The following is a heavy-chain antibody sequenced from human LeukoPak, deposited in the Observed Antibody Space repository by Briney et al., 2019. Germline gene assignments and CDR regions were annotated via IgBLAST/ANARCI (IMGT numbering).Heavy chain of an antibody. J-gene: IGHJ4*02. Sequence: AGGSLRLSCAASGFTFSSYAMSWVRQAPGKGLEWVSAISGSGGSTYYADSVKGRFTISRDNSKNTLYLQMNSLRAEDTAVYYCAKLTPTTVTNVNASVDYWGQGTLVTVSS. CDR1: GFTFSSYA. CDR2: ISGSGGST. CDR3: AKLTPTTVTNVNASVDY. D-gene: IGHD4-17*01. V-gene: IGHV3-23*01.